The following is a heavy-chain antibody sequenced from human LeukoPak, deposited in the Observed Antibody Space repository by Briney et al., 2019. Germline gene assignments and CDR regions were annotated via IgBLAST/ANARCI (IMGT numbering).Heavy chain of an antibody. V-gene: IGHV1-46*01. CDR3: AREVMDNLRFDY. Sequence: PGASVKVSCKASGYTFTSYYMHWGRQAPGQGLEWMGIINPSGGDTSYAQKFQGRLTMTRDTSTNTVYMELTSLRSEDTAVSYCAREVMDNLRFDYWGQGTLVTVSS. CDR2: INPSGGDT. D-gene: IGHD1-14*01. J-gene: IGHJ4*02. CDR1: GYTFTSYY.